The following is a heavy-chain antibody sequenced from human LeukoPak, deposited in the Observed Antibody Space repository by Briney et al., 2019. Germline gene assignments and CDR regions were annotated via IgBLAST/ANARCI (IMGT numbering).Heavy chain of an antibody. CDR2: INHSGST. D-gene: IGHD1-14*01. CDR1: GGSFSGYY. Sequence: PSETLSLTCAVYGGSFSGYYWSWIRQPPGKGLEWIGEINHSGSTNYNPSLKSRVTISVDTSKNQFSLKLSSVTAADTAVYYCARGGIGRYFDYWDQGTLVTVSS. J-gene: IGHJ4*02. CDR3: ARGGIGRYFDY. V-gene: IGHV4-34*01.